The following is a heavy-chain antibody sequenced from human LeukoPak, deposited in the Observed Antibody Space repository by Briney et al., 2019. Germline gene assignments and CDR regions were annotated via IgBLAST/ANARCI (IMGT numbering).Heavy chain of an antibody. J-gene: IGHJ3*02. Sequence: ASVKVSCKASGYTFIGYYMHWVRQAPGQGLEWMGRINPNSGGTNYSQKFQGRVTMTRDTYISTAYMELSRLRSDDTAVYYCASFGMETHDAFDIWGQGTMVTVSS. V-gene: IGHV1-2*06. CDR1: GYTFIGYY. D-gene: IGHD3-3*01. CDR3: ASFGMETHDAFDI. CDR2: INPNSGGT.